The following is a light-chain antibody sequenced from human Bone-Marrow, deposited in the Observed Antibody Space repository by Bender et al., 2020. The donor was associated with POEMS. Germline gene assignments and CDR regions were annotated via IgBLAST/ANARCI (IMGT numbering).Light chain of an antibody. CDR1: ADDVGGYDY. CDR2: DVY. V-gene: IGLV2-11*01. Sequence: QSALTQPASVSGSPGQSVTISCTGTADDVGGYDYVSWYQQHPGEAPKLIIYDVYKRPSGVPDRFSASKSGITATLIISGLQAEDEAEYHCCSYGGTYSWVFGGGTQLTVL. CDR3: CSYGGTYSWV. J-gene: IGLJ3*02.